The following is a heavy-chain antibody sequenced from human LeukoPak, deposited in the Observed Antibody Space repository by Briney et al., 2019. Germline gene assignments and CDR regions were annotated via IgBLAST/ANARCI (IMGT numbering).Heavy chain of an antibody. CDR1: GGSISSGSYY. D-gene: IGHD6-19*01. J-gene: IGHJ4*02. CDR3: ARDPGYSSGWNYFDY. Sequence: SETLSLTCTVSGGSISSGSYYWSWIRQPAGKGLEWIGRIYTSGSTNYNPSLKSRVTISVDTSKNQSSLKLSSVTAADTAVYHCARDPGYSSGWNYFDYWGQGTLVTVSS. V-gene: IGHV4-61*02. CDR2: IYTSGST.